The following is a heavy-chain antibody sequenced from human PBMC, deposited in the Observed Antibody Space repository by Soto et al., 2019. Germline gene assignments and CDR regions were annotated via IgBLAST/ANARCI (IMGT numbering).Heavy chain of an antibody. CDR3: AKTETFNGYYNAFDY. D-gene: IGHD3-9*01. CDR1: GFSFSGYA. V-gene: IGHV3-23*01. CDR2: ISGGGGST. J-gene: IGHJ4*02. Sequence: VQLSESGGGLVHPGGSLRLSCEASGFSFSGYAVTWVRQAPGKGLEWVSAISGGGGSTYYTDSVKGRFTISRDSSKKTVYLQMNSLRAEDTALYYCAKTETFNGYYNAFDYWGQGTRVTVSS.